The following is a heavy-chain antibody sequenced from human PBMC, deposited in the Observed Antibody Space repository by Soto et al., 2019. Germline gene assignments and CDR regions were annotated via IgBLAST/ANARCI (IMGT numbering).Heavy chain of an antibody. J-gene: IGHJ4*02. CDR2: IYPGDSDT. CDR1: GYSFTNYC. V-gene: IGHV5-51*01. D-gene: IGHD5-18*01. CDR3: ARQDYNYAYFDF. Sequence: PGESLKISCNGSGYSFTNYCIGLVLQMPGKGLEWMGIIYPGDSDTRYSPSFQGQVIISVDQSISTAYLQWSSLQASDTAMYYCARQDYNYAYFDFWGQGTLVTVSS.